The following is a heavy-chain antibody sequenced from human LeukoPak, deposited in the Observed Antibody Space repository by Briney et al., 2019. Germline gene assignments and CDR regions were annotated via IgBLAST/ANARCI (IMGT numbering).Heavy chain of an antibody. CDR3: ARYSSYYYYMDV. Sequence: SETLSLTCTVSGSSISSSSYYWGWIRQPPGKGLEWIGSIYYSGSTYYNPSLKSRVTISVDTSKNQFSLKLSSVTAADTAVYYCARYSSYYYYMDVWGKGTTVTVPS. J-gene: IGHJ6*03. V-gene: IGHV4-39*01. CDR1: GSSISSSSYY. CDR2: IYYSGST.